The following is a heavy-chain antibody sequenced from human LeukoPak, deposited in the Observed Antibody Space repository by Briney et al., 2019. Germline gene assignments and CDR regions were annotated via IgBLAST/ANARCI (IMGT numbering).Heavy chain of an antibody. V-gene: IGHV3-23*01. CDR1: GFTFSSYA. CDR3: AKQGLGGSGYYTPRYNWFDP. J-gene: IGHJ5*02. Sequence: GGSLRLSCAASGFTFSSYAMSWVRQAPGKGLEWVSAISGSGGSTYYADSVKGRFTISRDNSKNTLYLQMNSLRAEDTAVYYCAKQGLGGSGYYTPRYNWFDPWGQGTLVTVSS. CDR2: ISGSGGST. D-gene: IGHD3-3*01.